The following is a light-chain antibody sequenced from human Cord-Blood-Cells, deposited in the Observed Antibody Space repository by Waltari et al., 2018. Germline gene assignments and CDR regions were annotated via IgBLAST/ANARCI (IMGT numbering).Light chain of an antibody. V-gene: IGKV1-5*03. CDR3: QQYNSYSCT. J-gene: IGKJ2*02. CDR2: TAS. CDR1: QSISSW. Sequence: DIQMTQSPSTLSASVGDRVTITCRASQSISSWLAWYQQKPGKAPKLLIYTASSLESGVPSRFSGSGSGAEFPLTISSLQPDDFAYYYCQQYNSYSCTFGQGTKLEIK.